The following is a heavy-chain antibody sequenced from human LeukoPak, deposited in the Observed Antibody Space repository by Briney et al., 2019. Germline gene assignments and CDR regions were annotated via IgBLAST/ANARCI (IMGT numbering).Heavy chain of an antibody. V-gene: IGHV4-4*08. D-gene: IGHD1-1*01. CDR3: ARTYLGTTAGGYYFHMDV. Sequence: SETLSLTCTVSGGSISSYYWSWIRQPPGKGLEWIGRIYTSGTTNYNPSLKSRVTISVDTSKNQFSLKLSSVTAADTAVYYCARTYLGTTAGGYYFHMDVWGKGTTVTISS. J-gene: IGHJ6*03. CDR2: IYTSGTT. CDR1: GGSISSYY.